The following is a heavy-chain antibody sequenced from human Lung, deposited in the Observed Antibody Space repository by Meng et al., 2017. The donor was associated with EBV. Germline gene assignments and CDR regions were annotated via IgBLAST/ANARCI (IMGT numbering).Heavy chain of an antibody. Sequence: QLQLVHSGFELKNPGASGKVSCKASGYTFSTYTINWVRQAHGRGLEWMGWISTNTGTPTYTQGFTGRFVFSLDTSVSTAYLQISSLKAEDTAVYYCARGGNFDPWGQGTLVTVSS. CDR1: GYTFSTYT. CDR2: ISTNTGTP. V-gene: IGHV7-4-1*02. CDR3: ARGGNFDP. J-gene: IGHJ5*02. D-gene: IGHD2/OR15-2a*01.